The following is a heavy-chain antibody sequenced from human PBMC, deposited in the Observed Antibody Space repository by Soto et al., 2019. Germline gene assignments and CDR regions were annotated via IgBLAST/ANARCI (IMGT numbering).Heavy chain of an antibody. CDR3: AMVRVQQWLEQTYFGY. CDR2: IYYRGST. J-gene: IGHJ4*02. CDR1: GGSISSGGYY. D-gene: IGHD6-19*01. Sequence: QVQLQESGPGLVKPSQTLSLTCTVSGGSISSGGYYWSWIRQHPGKGLEWIGYIYYRGSTYYNPSLNSRVTIPVDTSKNQFSLNLRSVTAADTAVYCCAMVRVQQWLEQTYFGYWGQGTLVTVAS. V-gene: IGHV4-31*03.